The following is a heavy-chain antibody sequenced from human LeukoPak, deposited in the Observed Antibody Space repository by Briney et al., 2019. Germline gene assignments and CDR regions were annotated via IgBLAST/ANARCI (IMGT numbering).Heavy chain of an antibody. CDR1: GFTFSSYA. D-gene: IGHD2-21*02. CDR3: AKDHRNIVVVTAISY. J-gene: IGHJ4*02. CDR2: ISGSGGST. V-gene: IGHV3-23*01. Sequence: PGGSLRLSCAASGFTFSSYAMSWVRQAPGKGLEWVSAISGSGGSTYYADSVKGRFTISRDNSKNTLYLQMNSLRAEDTAVYYCAKDHRNIVVVTAISYWGQGTLVTVSS.